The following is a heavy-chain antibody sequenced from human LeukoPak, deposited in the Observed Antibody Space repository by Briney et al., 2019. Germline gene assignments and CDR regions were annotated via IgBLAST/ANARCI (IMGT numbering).Heavy chain of an antibody. J-gene: IGHJ5*02. D-gene: IGHD1-7*01. CDR3: ARGTLGNYASYRFDP. V-gene: IGHV4-59*12. Sequence: SETLSLTCTVSGGSISSYYWSWIRQPPGKGLEWIGYIYYSGSTYYNPSLKSRVTISVDTSKNQFSLKLSSVTAADTAVYYCARGTLGNYASYRFDPWGQGTLVTVSS. CDR1: GGSISSYY. CDR2: IYYSGST.